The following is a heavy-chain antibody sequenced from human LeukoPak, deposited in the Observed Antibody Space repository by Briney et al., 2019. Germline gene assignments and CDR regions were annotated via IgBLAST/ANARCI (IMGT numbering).Heavy chain of an antibody. CDR3: ARDRNRYCSSTSCWKYFDY. CDR2: IWYDGSNK. J-gene: IGHJ4*02. Sequence: GRSLRLSCAASGFTFSSYGMHWVRQAPGKGLEWVAVIWYDGSNKYYADSVKGRFTISRDNSKNTLYLQMNSLRAEDTAVYYCARDRNRYCSSTSCWKYFDYWGQGTLVTVSS. D-gene: IGHD2-2*01. CDR1: GFTFSSYG. V-gene: IGHV3-33*01.